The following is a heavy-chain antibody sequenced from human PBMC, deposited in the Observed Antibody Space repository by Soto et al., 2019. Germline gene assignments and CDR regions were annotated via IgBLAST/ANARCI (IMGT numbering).Heavy chain of an antibody. J-gene: IGHJ4*02. CDR3: ARGMTTVTTIDY. CDR2: IYHSGST. D-gene: IGHD4-4*01. CDR1: GGSISSGGYS. V-gene: IGHV4-30-2*01. Sequence: SETLSLTCTVSGGSISSGGYSWSWIRQPPGKGLEWIGYIYHSGSTYYNPSLKSRVTISVDRSKNQFSLKLSSVTAADTAVYYCARGMTTVTTIDYWGQGTLVTVSS.